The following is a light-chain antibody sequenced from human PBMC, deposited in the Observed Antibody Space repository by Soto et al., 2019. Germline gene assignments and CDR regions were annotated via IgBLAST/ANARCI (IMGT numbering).Light chain of an antibody. J-gene: IGLJ2*01. CDR3: QAWATGIHI. CDR2: VNSDGSH. V-gene: IGLV4-69*01. Sequence: QPVLTQSPSASASLGASVKLTCTLSSRHNTNAIAWHQQQPKKGPRFLMKVNSDGSHFKGDGIPDRFSGSSSGAERYLTISSLQSEDEADYYCQAWATGIHIFGGGTQVTVL. CDR1: SRHNTNA.